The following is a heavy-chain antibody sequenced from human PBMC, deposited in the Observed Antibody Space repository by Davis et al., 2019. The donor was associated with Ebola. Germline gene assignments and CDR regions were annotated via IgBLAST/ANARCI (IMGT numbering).Heavy chain of an antibody. CDR3: ARDLSSSYDY. CDR2: ISSRGTTI. Sequence: PGGSLRLSCAASGFTFSSYGMHWVRQAPGKGLEWVSYISSRGTTIYYADSVKGRFTISRENARNSLYLQMNSLRAEDTAFYYCARDLSSSYDYWGQGILVTVSS. V-gene: IGHV3-48*04. D-gene: IGHD6-19*01. CDR1: GFTFSSYG. J-gene: IGHJ4*02.